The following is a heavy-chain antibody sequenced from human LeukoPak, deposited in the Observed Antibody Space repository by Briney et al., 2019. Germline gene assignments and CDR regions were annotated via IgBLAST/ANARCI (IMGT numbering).Heavy chain of an antibody. J-gene: IGHJ4*02. CDR2: INPNSGGT. Sequence: ASVKVSCKASGYTFTGYYMHWARQAPGQGLEWMGWINPNSGGTNYAQKFQGRVTMTRDTSISTAYMELSRLRSDDTAVYYCARGLRHYYDSSGYYPFDYWGQGTLVTVSS. CDR3: ARGLRHYYDSSGYYPFDY. V-gene: IGHV1-2*02. D-gene: IGHD3-22*01. CDR1: GYTFTGYY.